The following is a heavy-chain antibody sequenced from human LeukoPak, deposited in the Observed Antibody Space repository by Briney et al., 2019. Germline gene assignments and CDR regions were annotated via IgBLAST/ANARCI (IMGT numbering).Heavy chain of an antibody. CDR3: AKLVTAPILFHYYTDV. Sequence: GGSLRLSCAASGFTFSSYGMHWVRQAPGKGLEWVAVISYDGSNKYYADSVKGRFTTSRDHAKKTVYLQMNDVRDEDTAVYFCAKLVTAPILFHYYTDVWGKGTTVVVSS. V-gene: IGHV3-30*18. J-gene: IGHJ6*03. CDR2: ISYDGSNK. CDR1: GFTFSSYG. D-gene: IGHD2-2*01.